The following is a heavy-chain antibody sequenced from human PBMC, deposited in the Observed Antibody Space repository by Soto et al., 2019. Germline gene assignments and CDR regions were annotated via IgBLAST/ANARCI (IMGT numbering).Heavy chain of an antibody. Sequence: ESGGGLIQPGESLRLSCAAFGLTVRSKKYVAWVRQAPGKGLEWVSALYDVDGSFYADSVKGRFTTTSDSSKTTVYLQMNGLRPDDTAVYYCASWHEREHAYDVWGQGTTVTVSS. V-gene: IGHV3-53*01. J-gene: IGHJ3*01. CDR1: GLTVRSKKY. D-gene: IGHD1-1*01. CDR2: LYDVDGS. CDR3: ASWHEREHAYDV.